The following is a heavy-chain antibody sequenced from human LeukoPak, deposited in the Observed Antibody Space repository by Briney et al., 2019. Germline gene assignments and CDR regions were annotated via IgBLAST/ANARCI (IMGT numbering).Heavy chain of an antibody. CDR1: GGSISSYY. CDR2: IYYSGST. Sequence: PSETLSLTCTVSGGSISSYYWSWIRQPPGKGLEWSGYIYYSGSTNYNPSLKSRVTISVDTSKNQFSLKLSSVTAADTAVYYCARVRSDSSGYYYVYDAFDIWGQGTMVTVSS. D-gene: IGHD3-22*01. V-gene: IGHV4-59*01. J-gene: IGHJ3*02. CDR3: ARVRSDSSGYYYVYDAFDI.